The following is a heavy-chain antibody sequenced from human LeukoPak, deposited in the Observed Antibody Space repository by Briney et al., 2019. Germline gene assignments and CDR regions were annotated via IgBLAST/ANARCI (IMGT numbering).Heavy chain of an antibody. D-gene: IGHD3-10*01. CDR2: ISGSGVTT. CDR3: ARFDGSGTYYYYYYMDV. CDR1: GFPFTSYA. V-gene: IGHV3-23*01. Sequence: HTGGSLRLSCAASGFPFTSYAMTWVRQAPGKGLEWVSAISGSGVTTYFADSVKGRFTISRDNAKNTLYLQMNSLRAEDTAVYYCARFDGSGTYYYYYYMDVWGKGTTVTVSS. J-gene: IGHJ6*03.